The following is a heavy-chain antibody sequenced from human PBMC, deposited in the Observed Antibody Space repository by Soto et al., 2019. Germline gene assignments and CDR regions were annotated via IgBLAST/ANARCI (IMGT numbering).Heavy chain of an antibody. Sequence: QVQLVQSGAEVKKPGASVKVSCKPSGYTFTSYGISWVRQAPGQGLEWMGWISAYNGNTNYAQKLQGRVTMTTDTSTSTAYMELRSLRSDDTAVYYCARLWDTAMVHDWFDPWGQGTLVTVSS. D-gene: IGHD5-18*01. CDR1: GYTFTSYG. CDR3: ARLWDTAMVHDWFDP. CDR2: ISAYNGNT. J-gene: IGHJ5*02. V-gene: IGHV1-18*04.